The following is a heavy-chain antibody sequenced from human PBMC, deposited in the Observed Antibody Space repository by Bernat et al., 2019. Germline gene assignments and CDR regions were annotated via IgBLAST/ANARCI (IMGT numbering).Heavy chain of an antibody. J-gene: IGHJ4*02. D-gene: IGHD5-12*01. Sequence: EVQLLESGGGLVQPGGSLRLSCAASGFTFSSYAMSWVRQAPGKGLEWVSAISGSGGSTYYADSVKGRFTISRDNPKNTLYLQMNSLRAEDTAVYYCAKDPLEATGEMATSDWGQGTLVTVSS. CDR3: AKDPLEATGEMATSD. CDR1: GFTFSSYA. CDR2: ISGSGGST. V-gene: IGHV3-23*01.